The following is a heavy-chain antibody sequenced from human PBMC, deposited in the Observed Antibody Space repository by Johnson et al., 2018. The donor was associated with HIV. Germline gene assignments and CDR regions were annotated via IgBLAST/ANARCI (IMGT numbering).Heavy chain of an antibody. CDR3: AKALGWELSI. CDR1: GFAVSANF. Sequence: VQLVESGGGLVQPGGSLRLSCAASGFAVSANFMSWVRQAPGKGLEWVSVIYSGGSTYYSDSVKGRFTISRDNSKNTLYLQMNSLRAEDTAVYYCAKALGWELSIWGQGTMVTVSS. D-gene: IGHD1-26*01. V-gene: IGHV3-66*01. CDR2: IYSGGST. J-gene: IGHJ3*02.